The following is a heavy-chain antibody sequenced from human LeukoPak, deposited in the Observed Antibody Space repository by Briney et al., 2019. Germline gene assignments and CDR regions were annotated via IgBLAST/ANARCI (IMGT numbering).Heavy chain of an antibody. Sequence: GGSLGLSCAASGFTFSSYGMHWVRQVPGKGLEWVAVIWYDGSNKYYADSVKGRFTISRDNSKNTVYLQMNSLRAEDTAVYYCARERGYSYGAHCDYWGQGTLVTVSS. CDR3: ARERGYSYGAHCDY. V-gene: IGHV3-33*01. CDR1: GFTFSSYG. CDR2: IWYDGSNK. J-gene: IGHJ4*02. D-gene: IGHD5-18*01.